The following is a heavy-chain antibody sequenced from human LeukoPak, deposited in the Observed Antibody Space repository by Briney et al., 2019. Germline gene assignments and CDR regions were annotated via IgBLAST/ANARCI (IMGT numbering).Heavy chain of an antibody. V-gene: IGHV4-30-4*08. D-gene: IGHD3-3*01. CDR3: ARSIRFLEWLLNY. J-gene: IGHJ4*02. CDR2: IYYSGST. Sequence: PSETLSLTCTVSGGSISSGDYYWSWIRQPPGKGLEWIGYIYYSGSTYYNPSLKSRVTISVDTSKNQFSLKLSSVTAADTAVYYCARSIRFLEWLLNYWGQGTLVTASS. CDR1: GGSISSGDYY.